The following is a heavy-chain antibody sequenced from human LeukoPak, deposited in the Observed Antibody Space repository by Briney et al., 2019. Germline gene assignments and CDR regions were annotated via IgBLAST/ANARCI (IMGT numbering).Heavy chain of an antibody. J-gene: IGHJ4*02. Sequence: GGSLRLSCAASGFTFSGYGMHWVRQAPGKGLEWVTFIHYDGSDKYYADSVKGRFTISRDNSKNTLYLQMNSLRAEDTAVYYCAKDLGNSFDYWGQGTLVTVFS. CDR3: AKDLGNSFDY. CDR1: GFTFSGYG. CDR2: IHYDGSDK. V-gene: IGHV3-30*02. D-gene: IGHD4-23*01.